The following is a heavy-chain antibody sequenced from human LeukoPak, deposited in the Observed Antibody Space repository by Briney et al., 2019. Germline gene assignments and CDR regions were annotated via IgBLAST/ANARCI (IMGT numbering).Heavy chain of an antibody. CDR3: VRGGESTWS. D-gene: IGHD2-15*01. V-gene: IGHV3-74*01. J-gene: IGHJ5*02. CDR2: INNDGSGT. Sequence: GGSLRLSCAASGFTFSSYWMHWVRQAPGKGPVWVSRINNDGSGTTYADSVKGRFTISRDDAKNTLYLQMNSLRAEDTAVYYCVRGGESTWSWGQGTLVTVSS. CDR1: GFTFSSYW.